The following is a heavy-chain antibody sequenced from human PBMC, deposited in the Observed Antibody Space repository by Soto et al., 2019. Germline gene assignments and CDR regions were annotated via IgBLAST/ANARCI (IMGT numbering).Heavy chain of an antibody. CDR1: GFTFSTYA. CDR2: ISYDGSNK. D-gene: IGHD2-2*01. Sequence: QVQLVESGGGVVQPGRSLRLSCAASGFTFSTYAMHWVRQAPGKGLEWVAVISYDGSNKYYADSVKGRFTIARDNSKSTLYLQMNSLRAEDTAVYYCARRYKDGRRDCVSTSCLFDPWGQGTLVTVSS. J-gene: IGHJ5*02. V-gene: IGHV3-30-3*01. CDR3: ARRYKDGRRDCVSTSCLFDP.